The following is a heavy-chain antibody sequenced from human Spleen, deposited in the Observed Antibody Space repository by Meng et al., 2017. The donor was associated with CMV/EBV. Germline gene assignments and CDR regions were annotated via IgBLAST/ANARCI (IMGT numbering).Heavy chain of an antibody. D-gene: IGHD2-2*01. V-gene: IGHV3-23*03. Sequence: ASRFTFSSYAMSWVRQAPGKGLEWVSVIYSDSSSTYYADSVKGRFTISRDSSKNTLYLQMNSLRAEDTAVYYCAKERGPYTSSPIDYWGQGTLVTVSS. CDR3: AKERGPYTSSPIDY. J-gene: IGHJ4*02. CDR1: RFTFSSYA. CDR2: IYSDSSST.